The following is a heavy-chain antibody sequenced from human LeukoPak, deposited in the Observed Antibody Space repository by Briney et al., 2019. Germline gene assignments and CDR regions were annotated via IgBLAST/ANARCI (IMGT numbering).Heavy chain of an antibody. CDR1: GCTFSSYA. Sequence: ASVKVSCYASGCTFSSYAISWVRQAPGQGLEWMGGIIPIFGTANYAQKFQGRVTITADKSTSTAYMELSSLRSVDTAVYYCAREDYYGSGSLPWGQGTLVTVSS. J-gene: IGHJ4*02. D-gene: IGHD3-10*01. CDR3: AREDYYGSGSLP. V-gene: IGHV1-69*06. CDR2: IIPIFGTA.